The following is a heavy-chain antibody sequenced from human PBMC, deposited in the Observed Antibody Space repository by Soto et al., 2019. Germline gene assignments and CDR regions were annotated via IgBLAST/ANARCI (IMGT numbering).Heavy chain of an antibody. V-gene: IGHV3-9*01. CDR1: GFTFDDYA. J-gene: IGHJ4*02. D-gene: IGHD2-2*01. Sequence: EVQLVESGGGLVQPGRSLRLSCAASGFTFDDYAMHWVRQAPGKGLEWVSGISWNSGSIGYADSVKGRFTISRDNAKNSLYVQRNSLRAEDTALYYWAKGGQLRTEGGGYWGQGTLVTVSS. CDR2: ISWNSGSI. CDR3: AKGGQLRTEGGGY.